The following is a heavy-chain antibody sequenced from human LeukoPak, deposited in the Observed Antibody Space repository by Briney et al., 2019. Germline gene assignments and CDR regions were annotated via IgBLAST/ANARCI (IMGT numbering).Heavy chain of an antibody. J-gene: IGHJ5*02. D-gene: IGHD6-19*01. CDR1: GGTFSSYA. CDR3: ARASQQWLYNWFDP. Sequence: ASVKISCKASGGTFSSYAISWVRQAPGQGLEWMGGIIPIFGTANYAQKFQGRVTITADESTSTAYMELRSLRSDDTAVYYCARASQQWLYNWFDPWGQGTLVTVSS. CDR2: IIPIFGTA. V-gene: IGHV1-69*13.